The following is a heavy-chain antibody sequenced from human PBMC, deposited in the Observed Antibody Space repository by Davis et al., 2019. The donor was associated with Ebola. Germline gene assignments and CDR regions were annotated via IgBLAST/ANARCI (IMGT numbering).Heavy chain of an antibody. D-gene: IGHD2-15*01. CDR1: GGSFSSYT. J-gene: IGHJ4*02. CDR2: IIPMFDTT. CDR3: AHLGPQRYCSGGGCHGYLDY. Sequence: SVKVSCKASGGSFSSYTINWVRQAPGQGLEWMGGIIPMFDTTNYAQKFQGRVRITADESTRTAYMELNGLRSEDTAVYYCAHLGPQRYCSGGGCHGYLDYWGQGTLVTVSS. V-gene: IGHV1-69*13.